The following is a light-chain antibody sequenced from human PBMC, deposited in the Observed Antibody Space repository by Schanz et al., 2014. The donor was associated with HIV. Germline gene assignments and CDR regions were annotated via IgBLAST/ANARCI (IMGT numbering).Light chain of an antibody. CDR1: QDITNY. CDR2: DAY. CDR3: QQYDNLPIT. Sequence: DIQMTQSPSSLSAYVGDRVTITCQATQDITNYLNWYQQKPGKAPKLLIYDAYNLKTGVPSRFSGSGSGTDFTFTISSLQPEDIATYYCQQYDNLPITFGQGTRLEIK. J-gene: IGKJ5*01. V-gene: IGKV1-33*01.